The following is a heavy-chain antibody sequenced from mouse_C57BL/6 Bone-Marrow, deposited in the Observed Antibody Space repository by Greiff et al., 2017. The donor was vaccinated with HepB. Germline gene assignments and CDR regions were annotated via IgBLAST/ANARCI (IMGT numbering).Heavy chain of an antibody. D-gene: IGHD1-1*01. CDR1: GYTFTSYW. CDR2: IDPSDSYT. V-gene: IGHV1-59*01. Sequence: QVQLQQPGAELVRPGTSVKLSCKASGYTFTSYWMHWVKQRPGQGLEWIGVIDPSDSYTNYNQKFKGKATLTVATSSSTAYMQISSLTSEDSAVYYCARDDCYGSGCWYFDVWGTGTTVTVSS. CDR3: ARDDCYGSGCWYFDV. J-gene: IGHJ1*03.